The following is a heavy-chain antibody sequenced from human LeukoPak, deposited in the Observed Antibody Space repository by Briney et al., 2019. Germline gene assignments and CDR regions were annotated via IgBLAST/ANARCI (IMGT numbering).Heavy chain of an antibody. D-gene: IGHD5-18*01. J-gene: IGHJ3*02. CDR2: INHSGST. V-gene: IGHV4-34*01. Sequence: PSETLSLTCAVYGGSFSGYYWSWIRQPPGKGLEWIGEINHSGSTNYNPSLKSRVTISVDTSKNQFSLKLSSVTAADTAVYYCAREPLQDTAMVTAPIDIWGQGTMVTVSS. CDR1: GGSFSGYY. CDR3: AREPLQDTAMVTAPIDI.